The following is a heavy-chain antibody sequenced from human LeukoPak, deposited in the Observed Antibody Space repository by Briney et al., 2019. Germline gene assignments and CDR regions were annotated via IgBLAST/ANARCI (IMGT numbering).Heavy chain of an antibody. CDR1: GLTFGSSA. Sequence: PGESLRLSCAASGLTFGSSAMHWVRQAPGKGLECVAFIQFDGSYKHYSDSVKGRFTISRDNSKNTLYLEMNSLRAEDTAVYYCATHCSGTACHRDYWGQGTLVTVSS. V-gene: IGHV3-30*02. CDR2: IQFDGSYK. CDR3: ATHCSGTACHRDY. J-gene: IGHJ4*02. D-gene: IGHD2-2*01.